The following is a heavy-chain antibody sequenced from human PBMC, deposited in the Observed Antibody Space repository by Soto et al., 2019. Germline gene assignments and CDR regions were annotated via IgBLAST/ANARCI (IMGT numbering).Heavy chain of an antibody. CDR2: ISGDGGST. D-gene: IGHD6-13*01. CDR3: EITPGPTVTGTDY. J-gene: IGHJ4*02. V-gene: IGHV3-23*01. CDR1: EFTFSNYA. Sequence: GGSLRLSCAASEFTFSNYAMSWVRQAPGKGLEWVSAISGDGGSTYYADSVKGRFTISRANSRNTLYLQMNSLRAEDTAVYYCEITPGPTVTGTDYWGQGTLVTVSS.